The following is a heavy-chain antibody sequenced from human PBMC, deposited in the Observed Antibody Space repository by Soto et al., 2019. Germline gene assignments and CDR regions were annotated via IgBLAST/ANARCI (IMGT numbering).Heavy chain of an antibody. J-gene: IGHJ6*04. D-gene: IGHD3-10*01. CDR3: ASGCFGPDV. CDR1: GFTLSGRS. V-gene: IGHV3-74*01. CDR2: IDNAGTDS. Sequence: EVQLVESGGGLVQPGGSLRLSCAASGFTLSGRSMHWVRQAPGKGLVWVSGIDNAGTDSTYAGSVKVRFTSSRDNAKSILYLQMNILRVEDTAVYYCASGCFGPDVSCNGPTVTVSS.